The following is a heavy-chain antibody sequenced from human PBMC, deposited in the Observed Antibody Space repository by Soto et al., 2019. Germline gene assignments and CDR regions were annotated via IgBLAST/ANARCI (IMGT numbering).Heavy chain of an antibody. Sequence: PGKGLQWIGQINHSGSPYYHPSLKSRVTISLFSSHDQFSLELDSVTAADTAVYYCACGFFFQAEDGIRDVRSVSAFLLNRSSDL. D-gene: IGHD3-10*02. CDR3: ACGFFFQAEDGIRDVRSVSAFLLNRSSDL. CDR2: INHSGSP. J-gene: IGHJ2*01. V-gene: IGHV4-34*01.